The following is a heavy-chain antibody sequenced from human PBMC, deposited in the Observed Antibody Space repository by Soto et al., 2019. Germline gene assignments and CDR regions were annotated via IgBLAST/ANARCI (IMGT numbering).Heavy chain of an antibody. CDR3: ARDPAPGGNYYFDY. D-gene: IGHD3-16*01. CDR1: RFTFSSYS. Sequence: GGSLRLSCAASRFTFSSYSMNWVRQAPGKGLEWVSSISSSSYIYYADSVKGRFTISRDNAKNSLYLQMNSLRAEDTAVYYCARDPAPGGNYYFDYWGQGTLVTVSS. CDR2: ISSSSYI. V-gene: IGHV3-21*01. J-gene: IGHJ4*02.